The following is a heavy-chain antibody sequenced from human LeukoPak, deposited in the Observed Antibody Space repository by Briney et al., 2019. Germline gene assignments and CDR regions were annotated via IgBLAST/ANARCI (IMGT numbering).Heavy chain of an antibody. D-gene: IGHD1-26*01. J-gene: IGHJ6*03. Sequence: SGGSLRLSCAASRFTFSSYSMNWVRQAPGKGLEWVSSISSRTTYIYYAASVKGRFTISRDNAKNSLYLQMNSLRAEDTAVYYCARDGPLVGAADYYYYMDVWGKGTTVTVSS. V-gene: IGHV3-21*01. CDR1: RFTFSSYS. CDR2: ISSRTTYI. CDR3: ARDGPLVGAADYYYYMDV.